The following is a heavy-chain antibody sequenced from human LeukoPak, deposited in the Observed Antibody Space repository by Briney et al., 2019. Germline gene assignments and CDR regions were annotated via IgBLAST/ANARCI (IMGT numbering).Heavy chain of an antibody. CDR3: AKDLGIVATILQGAVDY. V-gene: IGHV3-30*18. J-gene: IGHJ4*02. CDR1: GFTFSSYG. Sequence: GGSLRLSCAGSGFTFSSYGMHWVRQAPGKGLEWVAVISYDGSHKNFADSVKGRFTISRDNSKNTLYLQMNSLRAEDTAVYYCAKDLGIVATILQGAVDYWGQGTLVTVSS. CDR2: ISYDGSHK. D-gene: IGHD5-12*01.